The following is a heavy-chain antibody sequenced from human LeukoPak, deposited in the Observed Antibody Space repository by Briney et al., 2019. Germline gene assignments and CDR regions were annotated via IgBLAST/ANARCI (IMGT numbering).Heavy chain of an antibody. V-gene: IGHV4-59*01. CDR2: IYYSGST. D-gene: IGHD6-13*01. CDR3: ASIAAAGTPYFDY. Sequence: SETLSLTCTVSGGSISSYYWSWIRQPPGKGLEWIGYIYYSGSTNYNPSLKSRVTISVATSKNQFSLKLSSVTAADTAVYYCASIAAAGTPYFDYWGQGTLVTVSS. CDR1: GGSISSYY. J-gene: IGHJ4*02.